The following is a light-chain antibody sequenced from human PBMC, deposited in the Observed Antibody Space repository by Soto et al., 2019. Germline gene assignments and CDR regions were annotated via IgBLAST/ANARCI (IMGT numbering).Light chain of an antibody. J-gene: IGKJ1*01. CDR3: QQYAYFAT. Sequence: DIQMTQSPSTLSASVGDRVTITCRASQSISSWLTWYQQKAGQAPKLLIYKASIVESGLQSRFSGSGSGTEFTLTISSLQPDDSATYYCQQYAYFATFGQGTRVEVK. CDR2: KAS. CDR1: QSISSW. V-gene: IGKV1-5*03.